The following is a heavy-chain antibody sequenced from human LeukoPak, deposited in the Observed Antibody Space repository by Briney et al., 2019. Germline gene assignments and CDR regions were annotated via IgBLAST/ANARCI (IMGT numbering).Heavy chain of an antibody. CDR1: GGSISSSTYY. CDR2: IYYSGSI. D-gene: IGHD5-12*01. Sequence: PSDTLSLTCTVSGGSISSSTYYWRWIRQPPGKGLEWIGSIYYSGSIYYNPSRKSRGTISVYTSKNQFSLKMSSVTAAGTAVYYCARQAPRYSGYDRLLHFDPWGQGTLVTVSS. J-gene: IGHJ5*02. V-gene: IGHV4-39*01. CDR3: ARQAPRYSGYDRLLHFDP.